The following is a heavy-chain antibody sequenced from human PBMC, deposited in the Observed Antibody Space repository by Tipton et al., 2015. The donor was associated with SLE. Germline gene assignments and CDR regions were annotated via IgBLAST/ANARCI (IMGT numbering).Heavy chain of an antibody. V-gene: IGHV4-59*08. Sequence: GLVKPSETLSLTCTVSGGSISSYYWSWIRQPPGKGLEWIGYIYYSGSTNYNPSLTSRVTISVDTSKNQFSLKLSSVTAADTAVYYCARHPVPGGDQGAFDIWGQGTMVTVSS. CDR3: ARHPVPGGDQGAFDI. J-gene: IGHJ3*02. D-gene: IGHD2-21*02. CDR2: IYYSGST. CDR1: GGSISSYY.